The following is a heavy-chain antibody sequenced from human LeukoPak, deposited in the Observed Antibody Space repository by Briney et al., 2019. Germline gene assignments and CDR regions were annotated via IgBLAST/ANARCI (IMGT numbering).Heavy chain of an antibody. CDR3: ASRAVAGTKAVSDY. V-gene: IGHV1-69*04. J-gene: IGHJ4*02. CDR1: GGTFSSYA. CDR2: IIPILGIA. Sequence: ASVKVSCKASGGTFSSYAISWVRQAPGQGLEWMGRIIPILGIANYAQKFQGRVTITADKSTSTAYMELSSLRPEDTAVYYCASRAVAGTKAVSDYWGQGTLVTVSS. D-gene: IGHD6-19*01.